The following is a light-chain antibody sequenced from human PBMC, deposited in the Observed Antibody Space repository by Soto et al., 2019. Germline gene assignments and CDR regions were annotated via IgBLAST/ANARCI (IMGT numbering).Light chain of an antibody. CDR3: QQYGSPPTT. V-gene: IGKV3-20*01. J-gene: IGKJ1*01. Sequence: EIVLTQSPGTLSLSPGERATLSCRASQSVSSSYLAWYQQKPGQAPRLLIYGASSRATGIPDRFSGSGSGTDFTLTISRLEPEDFAVYSCQQYGSPPTTFGQGTKVEI. CDR2: GAS. CDR1: QSVSSSY.